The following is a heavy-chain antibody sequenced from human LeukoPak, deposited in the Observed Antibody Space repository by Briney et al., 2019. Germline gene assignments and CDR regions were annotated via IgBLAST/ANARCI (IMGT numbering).Heavy chain of an antibody. V-gene: IGHV3-9*01. CDR2: ISWNSGSI. CDR3: ARRLMGVRTVDY. D-gene: IGHD3-10*01. CDR1: GFTFDDYA. Sequence: GRSLRLSCAASGFTFDDYAMHWVRQAPGKGLEWVSGISWNSGSIGYADSVKGRFTISRDNAKNSLYLQMNSLRAEDTAVYYCARRLMGVRTVDYWGQGTLVTVSS. J-gene: IGHJ4*02.